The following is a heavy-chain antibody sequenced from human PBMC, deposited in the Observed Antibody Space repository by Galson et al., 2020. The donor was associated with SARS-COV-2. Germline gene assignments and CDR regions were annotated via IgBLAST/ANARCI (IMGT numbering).Heavy chain of an antibody. J-gene: IGHJ4*02. CDR1: EFTFSSYW. V-gene: IGHV3-74*01. D-gene: IGHD7-27*01. CDR2: IYSEGSST. Sequence: GGSLRLSCAASEFTFSSYWMYWVRQAPGKGLVWVSRIYSEGSSTSYADSVKGRFTISGDNAKNTLYLQMNSLRAEDTAVYYCARGDMGNDYFDYWGQGTLVTVSS. CDR3: ARGDMGNDYFDY.